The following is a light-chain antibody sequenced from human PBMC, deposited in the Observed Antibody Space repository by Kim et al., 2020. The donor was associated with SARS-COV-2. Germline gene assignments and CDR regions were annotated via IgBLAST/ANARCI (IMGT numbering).Light chain of an antibody. V-gene: IGKV3D-7*01. CDR1: QSVSSSY. CDR2: GAS. CDR3: QHDNNLPMYT. J-gene: IGKJ2*01. Sequence: PGQRVTLSCRASQSVSSSYLTWYQQKPGQAPRLLIYGASTSATGIPATFSRSGSGTATTPTISSLQPEDCAAYYCQHDNNLPMYTFGLGTKL.